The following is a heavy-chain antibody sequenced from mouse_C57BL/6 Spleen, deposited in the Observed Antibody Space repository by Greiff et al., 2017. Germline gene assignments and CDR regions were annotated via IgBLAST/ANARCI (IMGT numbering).Heavy chain of an antibody. CDR2: IYPGDGDT. J-gene: IGHJ2*01. V-gene: IGHV1-80*01. Sequence: QVQLQQSGAELVKPGASVKISCKASGYAFSSYWMNWVKQRPGKGLEWFGQIYPGDGDTNSHGKFKGTATLTADNSSSTAYMQLSSLNSEDSAVYFCARSYYGSRSHFDYWGQGTTRTVSS. CDR3: ARSYYGSRSHFDY. CDR1: GYAFSSYW. D-gene: IGHD1-1*01.